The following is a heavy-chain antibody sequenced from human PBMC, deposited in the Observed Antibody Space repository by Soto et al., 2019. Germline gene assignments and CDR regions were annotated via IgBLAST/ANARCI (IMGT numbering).Heavy chain of an antibody. D-gene: IGHD3-22*01. CDR2: INHRGTI. CDR1: GGSFSVDY. CDR3: ARRDASSADCFDP. J-gene: IGHJ5*02. Sequence: SETLSLTFAVYGGSFSVDYWSWIRQPPGKGLEWIGEINHRGTINYNPSLKSRVTISVDTSKIQFSLNLSSVTAADTAVYYWARRDASSADCFDPWGQGALVTVSS. V-gene: IGHV4-34*01.